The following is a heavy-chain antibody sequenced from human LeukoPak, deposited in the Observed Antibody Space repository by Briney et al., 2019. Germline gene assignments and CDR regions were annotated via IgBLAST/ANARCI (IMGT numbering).Heavy chain of an antibody. V-gene: IGHV4-34*01. CDR3: ARAPTLLRYFDWLSDV. Sequence: SETLSLTCAVYGGSFSGYYWSWIRHPPGKGLEWIGEINHSGSTNYNPSLKSRVTISVDTSKNQFSLKLSSVTAADTAVYYCARAPTLLRYFDWLSDVWGKGTTVTVSS. J-gene: IGHJ6*04. D-gene: IGHD3-9*01. CDR2: INHSGST. CDR1: GGSFSGYY.